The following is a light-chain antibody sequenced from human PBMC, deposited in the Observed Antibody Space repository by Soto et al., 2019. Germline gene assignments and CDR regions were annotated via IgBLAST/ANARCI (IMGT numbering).Light chain of an antibody. Sequence: QSALTQPASVSGSPGQSITISCTGTSSDVGGYNYVSWYQQHPGKAPKFMIYDVSNRPSGVSKRYSGSKSGNTASLTISGLPADDEADYYCSSYTTSNTRQIVFGTGTKVTVL. V-gene: IGLV2-14*01. CDR2: DVS. CDR1: SSDVGGYNY. J-gene: IGLJ1*01. CDR3: SSYTTSNTRQIV.